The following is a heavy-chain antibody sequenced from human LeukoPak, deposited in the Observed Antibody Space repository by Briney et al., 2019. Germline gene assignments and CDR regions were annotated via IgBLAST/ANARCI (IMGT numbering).Heavy chain of an antibody. V-gene: IGHV3-74*03. Sequence: GGSLRLSCAASGFSFSTSWMHWVRQAPGKGLVWVSRIHSDGIGTTYADSVKGRFTISRDNSKNTLDLQMNNLRAEDTAVYYCAKDRCSNGVGCYYYYMDVWGKGTTVTISS. CDR2: IHSDGIGT. J-gene: IGHJ6*03. CDR3: AKDRCSNGVGCYYYYMDV. D-gene: IGHD2-8*01. CDR1: GFSFSTSW.